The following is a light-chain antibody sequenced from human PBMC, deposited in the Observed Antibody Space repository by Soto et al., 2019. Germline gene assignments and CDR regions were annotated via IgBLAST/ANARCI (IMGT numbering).Light chain of an antibody. Sequence: QLVLTQSPSASASLGASVKLTCTLSSGHSTYAIAWHQQQPDKGPRYLMKLNSDGSHSKGDGIPDRFSGSSSGAERHLTISSFQSEDEADYYCQTWGTAIHDVVFGGGTKLTVL. CDR3: QTWGTAIHDVV. J-gene: IGLJ2*01. CDR2: LNSDGSH. V-gene: IGLV4-69*01. CDR1: SGHSTYA.